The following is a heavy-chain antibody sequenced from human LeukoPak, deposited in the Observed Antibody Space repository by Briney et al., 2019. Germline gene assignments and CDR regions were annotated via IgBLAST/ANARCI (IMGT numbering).Heavy chain of an antibody. CDR1: GGSISSYY. CDR2: IYYSGST. V-gene: IGHV4-59*08. D-gene: IGHD3-22*01. CDR3: ARGGYDSSGYYGPRIDY. J-gene: IGHJ4*02. Sequence: PSETLSLTCTVSGGSISSYYWNWIRQPPGKGLEWIGNIYYSGSTNYNPSLKSRVTISVDTSKKQFSLKLSSVTAADTAVYYCARGGYDSSGYYGPRIDYWGQGTLVTVSS.